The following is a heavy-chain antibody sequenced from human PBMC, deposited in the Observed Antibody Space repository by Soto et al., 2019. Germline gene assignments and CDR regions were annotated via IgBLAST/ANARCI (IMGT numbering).Heavy chain of an antibody. Sequence: QVQLVQSGAEVKKPGSSVKVSCKASGGTFSSYAISWVRQAPGQGLEWMGGIIPIFGTANYAQKFQGRVTITADKSTSTAYMERSSLKSEDTAVYYCAGRGYCSGGSCYSRYHNWFDPWGQGTLVTVSS. J-gene: IGHJ5*02. CDR2: IIPIFGTA. CDR3: AGRGYCSGGSCYSRYHNWFDP. V-gene: IGHV1-69*06. D-gene: IGHD2-15*01. CDR1: GGTFSSYA.